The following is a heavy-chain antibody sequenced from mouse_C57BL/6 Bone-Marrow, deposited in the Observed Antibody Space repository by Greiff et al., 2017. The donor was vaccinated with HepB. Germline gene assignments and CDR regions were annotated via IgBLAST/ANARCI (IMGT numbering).Heavy chain of an antibody. V-gene: IGHV3-1*01. CDR3: ARGANWDGSYYFDY. CDR1: GYSITSGYD. D-gene: IGHD4-1*01. Sequence: EVKLMESGPGMVKPSQSLSLTCTVTGYSITSGYDWHWIRHFPGNKLEWMGYISYSGSTNYNPSLKSRISITHDTSKNHFFLKLNSVTTEDTATYYCARGANWDGSYYFDYWGQGTTLTVSS. J-gene: IGHJ2*01. CDR2: ISYSGST.